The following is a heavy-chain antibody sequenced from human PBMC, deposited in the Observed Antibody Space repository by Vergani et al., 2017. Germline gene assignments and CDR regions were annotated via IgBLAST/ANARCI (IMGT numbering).Heavy chain of an antibody. V-gene: IGHV3-48*01. J-gene: IGHJ4*02. CDR1: GFTFTSYS. D-gene: IGHD1-26*01. CDR2: ISGVGDTI. CDR3: ARGIVGGLEFDY. Sequence: EVRLAESGGGLVQPGGSLRLSCAVSGFTFTSYSMNWVRQAPGKGLEWVSYISGVGDTINYADSVKGRFTIARDNSLHLQMNSLRVEDTAVYYCARGIVGGLEFDYWGQGTLVTVSS.